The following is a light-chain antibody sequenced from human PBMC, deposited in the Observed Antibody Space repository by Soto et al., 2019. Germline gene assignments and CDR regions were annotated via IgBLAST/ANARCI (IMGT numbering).Light chain of an antibody. CDR1: QSLVYSDGNSY. J-gene: IGKJ5*01. Sequence: DVVMTQSPLSLPVTLGQPASISCRSSQSLVYSDGNSYLSWFQQRPGQSPRRLIYRASNRDSGVPDRFSGSGAGTDFTLKISRVEVEDVGVYYCMQGKYWPPITFGQGKRLEIK. CDR3: MQGKYWPPIT. CDR2: RAS. V-gene: IGKV2-30*01.